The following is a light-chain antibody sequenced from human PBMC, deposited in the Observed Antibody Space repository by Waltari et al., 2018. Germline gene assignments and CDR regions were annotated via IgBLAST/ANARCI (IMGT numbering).Light chain of an antibody. J-gene: IGKJ3*01. CDR3: QQRSNWRVT. V-gene: IGKV3-11*01. Sequence: EIVLTQSPATLSLSPGERATPSCRARQSVSSYLAWYQQKPGQAPRLPIYDASNRATGIPARFSGSGSGTDFTLTISSLEPEDFAVYYCQQRSNWRVTFGPGTKVDIK. CDR1: QSVSSY. CDR2: DAS.